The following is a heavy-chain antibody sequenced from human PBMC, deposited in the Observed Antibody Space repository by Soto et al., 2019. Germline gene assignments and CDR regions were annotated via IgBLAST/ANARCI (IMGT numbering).Heavy chain of an antibody. CDR1: GFTFSRYG. CDR2: IWYDGSNK. D-gene: IGHD1-7*01. Sequence: QVQLVESGGGVVQPGMSLRLSCAASGFTFSRYGMHWVRQAPGKGLEWVALIWYDGSNKYYANSVKGRFTISRDNSKNTLYLQMKILRAEDTAVYYCARGLDGTIYYYTDVWGKGTTVTVSS. V-gene: IGHV3-33*01. J-gene: IGHJ6*03. CDR3: ARGLDGTIYYYTDV.